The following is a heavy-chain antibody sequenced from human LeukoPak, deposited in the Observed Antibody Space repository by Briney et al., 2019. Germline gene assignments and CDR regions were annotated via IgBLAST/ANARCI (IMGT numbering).Heavy chain of an antibody. CDR2: IYYSGST. J-gene: IGHJ4*02. V-gene: IGHV4-59*01. D-gene: IGHD4-17*01. CDR1: GGFISSYY. Sequence: SETLSLTCTVSGGFISSYYWSWIRQPPGKGLEWIGYIYYSGSTNYNPSLKSRVTISVDTSKNQFSLKLSSVTAADTAVYYCARGRGTTVTTARFDYWGQGTLVTVSS. CDR3: ARGRGTTVTTARFDY.